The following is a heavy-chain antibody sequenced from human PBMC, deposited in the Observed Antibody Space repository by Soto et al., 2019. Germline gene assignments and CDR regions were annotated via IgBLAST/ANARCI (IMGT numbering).Heavy chain of an antibody. CDR2: ISHSGTT. CDR1: SGSISSFNW. Sequence: SETLSLTCAVSSGSISSFNWWSWVRQPPGKGLEWIGDISHSGTTNYNPSLKSRVTISVDKSKSQFSLNLTSVTAADTAVYYCARLATVTTGVSYFYYYYMDVWGKGTTVTVSS. CDR3: ARLATVTTGVSYFYYYYMDV. V-gene: IGHV4-4*02. J-gene: IGHJ6*03. D-gene: IGHD4-17*01.